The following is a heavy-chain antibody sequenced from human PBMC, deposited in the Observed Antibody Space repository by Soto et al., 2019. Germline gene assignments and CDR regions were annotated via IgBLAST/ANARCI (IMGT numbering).Heavy chain of an antibody. D-gene: IGHD6-6*01. V-gene: IGHV1-46*01. CDR2: INPSGGSK. Sequence: QVQLVPSGAEVKKPGASVKVSCKASGYTFTSYYMHWVRQAPGQGLEWMGIINPSGGSKSYAQKFQGRVTITRDTSTSTVYMELGSLRSEDTAVYYCARDLRRRVLAARLYYDYGMDVWGQGTTVTVSS. CDR3: ARDLRRRVLAARLYYDYGMDV. J-gene: IGHJ6*02. CDR1: GYTFTSYY.